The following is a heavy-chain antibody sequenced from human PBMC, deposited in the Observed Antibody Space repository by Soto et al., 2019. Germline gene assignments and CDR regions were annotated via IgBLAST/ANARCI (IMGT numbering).Heavy chain of an antibody. Sequence: GGSLRLSCAASGFTFDDYAMHWVRQAPGKGLEWVSGISWNSGSIGYADSVKGRFTISRDNAKNSLYLQMNSLRAEDTALYYCAKGYYYGSGSFDYWGQGTLVTVSS. CDR2: ISWNSGSI. V-gene: IGHV3-9*01. CDR3: AKGYYYGSGSFDY. J-gene: IGHJ4*02. D-gene: IGHD3-10*01. CDR1: GFTFDDYA.